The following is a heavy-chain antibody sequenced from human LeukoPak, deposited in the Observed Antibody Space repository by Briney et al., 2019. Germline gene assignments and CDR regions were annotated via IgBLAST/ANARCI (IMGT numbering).Heavy chain of an antibody. CDR1: GFTFSDYY. D-gene: IGHD1-20*01. Sequence: SGGSLRLSCAASGFTFSDYYMSWIRQAPGKGLEWVSYISSSGSTIYYADSVKGRFTISRDNAKNSLYLQMNSLRAEDTAVYYCAREDPITGTTLSDYWGQGTLVTVSS. J-gene: IGHJ4*02. CDR3: AREDPITGTTLSDY. CDR2: ISSSGSTI. V-gene: IGHV3-11*01.